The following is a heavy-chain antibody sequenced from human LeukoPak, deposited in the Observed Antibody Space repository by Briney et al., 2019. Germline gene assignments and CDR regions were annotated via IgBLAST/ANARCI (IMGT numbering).Heavy chain of an antibody. D-gene: IGHD7-27*01. CDR3: IKDRTGTYSFDY. V-gene: IGHV3-64D*09. CDR1: GFTLSSYS. Sequence: GGSLRLSCSASGFTLSSYSMHWVRKAAGKGLEYVSTSGGATYYADSVKGRFTISRDNAKNTLYLQMSSLRAEDTAVYYCIKDRTGTYSFDYWGQGTLVTVSS. J-gene: IGHJ4*02. CDR2: SGGAT.